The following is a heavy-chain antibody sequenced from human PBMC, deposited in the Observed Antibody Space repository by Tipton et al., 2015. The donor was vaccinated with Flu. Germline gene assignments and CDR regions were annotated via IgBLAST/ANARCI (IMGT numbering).Heavy chain of an antibody. D-gene: IGHD6-13*01. CDR3: AREGHHSSSWYPTIDY. Sequence: QLVQSGAEVKKPGASVKVSCKASGYTFTSYAISWVRQAPGQGLEWMGGIIPIFGTANYAQKFQGRVTITADKSTSTAYMELSSLRSEDTAVYYCAREGHHSSSWYPTIDYWGQGTLVTVSS. J-gene: IGHJ4*02. CDR2: IIPIFGTA. CDR1: GYTFTSYA. V-gene: IGHV1-69*06.